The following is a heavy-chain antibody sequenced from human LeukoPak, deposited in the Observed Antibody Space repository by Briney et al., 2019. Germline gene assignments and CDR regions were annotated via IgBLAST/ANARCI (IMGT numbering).Heavy chain of an antibody. CDR2: IHYSGSA. CDR3: ARGRTRYCSSTSCPYYYYGMDV. V-gene: IGHV4-34*01. Sequence: SETLSLTCAVYGGSFSGYYWTWIRQPPEKGLEWIGEIHYSGSATYNPSLKSRVTISVDTSKNQFSLKMNSVTAADTAVYYCARGRTRYCSSTSCPYYYYGMDVWGQGTTVTVSS. CDR1: GGSFSGYY. D-gene: IGHD2-2*01. J-gene: IGHJ6*02.